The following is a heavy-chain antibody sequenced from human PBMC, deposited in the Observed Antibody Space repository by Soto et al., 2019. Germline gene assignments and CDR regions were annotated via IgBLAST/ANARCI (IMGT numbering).Heavy chain of an antibody. D-gene: IGHD2-21*01. J-gene: IGHJ6*02. CDR2: INAGNGNT. Sequence: ASVKVSCKASGYTFTSYAMHWVRQAPGQRLEWMGWINAGNGNTKYSQKFQGRVTITRDTSASTAYMELSSLRSEDTAVYYCARNMWSTYSFYYYYYGMDVWGQGTTVTVSS. V-gene: IGHV1-3*01. CDR3: ARNMWSTYSFYYYYYGMDV. CDR1: GYTFTSYA.